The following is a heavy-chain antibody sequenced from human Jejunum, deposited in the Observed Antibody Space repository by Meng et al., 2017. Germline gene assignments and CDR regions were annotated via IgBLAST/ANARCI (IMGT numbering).Heavy chain of an antibody. J-gene: IGHJ3*02. CDR2: IMQDGSVK. V-gene: IGHV3-7*01. CDR3: VREPFDI. CDR1: GFSFSNYW. Sequence: GESLKISCEASGFSFSNYWMSWVRQAPGKGLEWVANIMQDGSVKSYAESVKGRFTISRDNAKNSLYLQLDSLRGEDTAVYYCVREPFDIWDQGTMVTVS.